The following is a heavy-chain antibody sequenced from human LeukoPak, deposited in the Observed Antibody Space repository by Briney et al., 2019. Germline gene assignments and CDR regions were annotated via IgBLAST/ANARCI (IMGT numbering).Heavy chain of an antibody. D-gene: IGHD2-2*01. CDR3: ASKSNIVVVPAVGDGDAFDI. CDR1: GYTFTGYY. CDR2: INPNSGGT. V-gene: IGHV1-2*02. Sequence: ASVKVSCKASGYTFTGYYMHWVRQAPGQGLEWMGWINPNSGGTNYAQKFQGRVTMTRDTSISTAYMELSRLRSDDTAVYYCASKSNIVVVPAVGDGDAFDIWGQGTMVTVSS. J-gene: IGHJ3*02.